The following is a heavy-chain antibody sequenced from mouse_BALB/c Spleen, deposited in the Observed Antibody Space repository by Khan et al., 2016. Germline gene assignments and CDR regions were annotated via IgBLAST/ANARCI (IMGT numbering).Heavy chain of an antibody. J-gene: IGHJ2*01. Sequence: VQLQQPDPDLVKPGASVKISCKASGYSFTAYYMYWVKQSHGKSLEWIGRINPNNGATTFNQKFKGKAILTVDKSSTTAYMELRSLASEDSAVYYWSRDDYMNWGQGTTLTVSS. V-gene: IGHV1-18*01. CDR3: SRDDYMN. CDR1: GYSFTAYY. D-gene: IGHD2-4*01. CDR2: INPNNGAT.